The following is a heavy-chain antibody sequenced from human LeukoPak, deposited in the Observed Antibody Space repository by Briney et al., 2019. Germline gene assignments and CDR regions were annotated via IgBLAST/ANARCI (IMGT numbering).Heavy chain of an antibody. CDR3: ARRYYYNLGSFPFDF. D-gene: IGHD3-10*01. V-gene: IGHV4-34*01. Sequence: SETLSLTCAVSGGPFSGYFWSWIRQSSGKGLEWIGENHNSGTTNYNPSLNSRATISEDTSKNQFYLNLSSVTAADTAVYYCARRYYYNLGSFPFDFWGQGTLVTVSS. J-gene: IGHJ4*02. CDR1: GGPFSGYF. CDR2: NHNSGTT.